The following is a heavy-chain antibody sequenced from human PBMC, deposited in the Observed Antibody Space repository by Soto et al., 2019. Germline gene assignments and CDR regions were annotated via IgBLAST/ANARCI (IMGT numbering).Heavy chain of an antibody. J-gene: IGHJ4*02. CDR3: ARVLVGATLEPCDY. Sequence: QVQLVESGGGLVKPGGSLRLSCAASGFTFSDYYMSWIRQAPGKGLEWVSYISSSSSYTNYADSVKGRFTISRDNAKNSLYLQMNSLRAEDTAVYYCARVLVGATLEPCDYWGQGTLVTVSS. V-gene: IGHV3-11*06. CDR1: GFTFSDYY. D-gene: IGHD1-26*01. CDR2: ISSSSSYT.